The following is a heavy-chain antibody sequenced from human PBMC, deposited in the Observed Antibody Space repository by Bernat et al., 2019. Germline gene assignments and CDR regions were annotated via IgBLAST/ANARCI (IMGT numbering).Heavy chain of an antibody. J-gene: IGHJ1*01. CDR3: AKGYDSSGYRELGYFQH. CDR2: ISGSGGST. D-gene: IGHD3-22*01. V-gene: IGHV3-23*01. CDR1: GFTFSSYA. Sequence: ASGFTFSSYAMSWVRQAPGKCLEWVSAISGSGGSTYYADSVKGRFTISRDNSKNTLYLQMNRLRAEDTAVYYCAKGYDSSGYRELGYFQHWGHGT.